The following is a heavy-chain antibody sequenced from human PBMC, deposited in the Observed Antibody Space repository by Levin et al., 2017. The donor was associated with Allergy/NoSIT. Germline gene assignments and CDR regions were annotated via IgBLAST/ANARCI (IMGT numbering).Heavy chain of an antibody. CDR1: GLSITSGYY. CDR2: MYQTRST. CDR3: ARGKTDRNWYDP. Sequence: ETLSLTCAVSGLSITSGYYWGWFRQPPGKGLEWIGSMYQTRSTYFNPSLKSRVTISPDTSNNQFSLRLRSVTAADTAVYYCARGKTDRNWYDPWGQGTLVTVST. V-gene: IGHV4-38-2*01. D-gene: IGHD2-21*02. J-gene: IGHJ5*02.